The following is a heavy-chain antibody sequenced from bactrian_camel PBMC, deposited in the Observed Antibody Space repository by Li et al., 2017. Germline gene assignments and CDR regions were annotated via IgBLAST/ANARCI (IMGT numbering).Heavy chain of an antibody. V-gene: IGHV3S53*01. CDR2: ISGNGDT. D-gene: IGHD6*01. J-gene: IGHJ6*01. CDR3: AVPARTYGSAGC. Sequence: HVQLVESGGGSVQAGGSLRLSCTPSGGSDFGDPEMGWYRQAPGKQCELVSRISGNGDTNYAASVRGRFIISRDNDKAAVYLQMNNLKPEDTGVYYCAVPARTYGSAGCWGQGTQVTVS. CDR1: GGSDFGDPE.